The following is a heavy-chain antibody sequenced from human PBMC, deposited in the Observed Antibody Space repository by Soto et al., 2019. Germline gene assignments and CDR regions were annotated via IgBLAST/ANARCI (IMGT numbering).Heavy chain of an antibody. D-gene: IGHD6-19*01. J-gene: IGHJ4*02. V-gene: IGHV4-59*08. Sequence: PSETLSLTCTVSGGSISSYYWSWIRQPPGKGLEWIGYIYYSGSTNYNPSLKSRVTISVDTSKNQFSLKLSSVTAADTAVYYCARLPYSSGWYSSGGGGFDYWGQGTLVTVSS. CDR2: IYYSGST. CDR3: ARLPYSSGWYSSGGGGFDY. CDR1: GGSISSYY.